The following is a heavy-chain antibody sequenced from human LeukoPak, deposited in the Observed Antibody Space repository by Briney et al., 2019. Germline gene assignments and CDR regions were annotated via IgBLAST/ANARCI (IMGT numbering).Heavy chain of an antibody. J-gene: IGHJ4*02. V-gene: IGHV3-23*01. CDR1: GFSFSSYA. CDR2: VSGDGGET. CDR3: ARWFGEPPNFDY. Sequence: GGSLRLSCAASGFSFSSYAVSWVGQASGRGLDGVSTVSGDGGETFYADSVKGRFTIFRDNSNNSVSLQMTSLRAEDTAMYYCARWFGEPPNFDYWGQGTLVTVSS. D-gene: IGHD3-10*01.